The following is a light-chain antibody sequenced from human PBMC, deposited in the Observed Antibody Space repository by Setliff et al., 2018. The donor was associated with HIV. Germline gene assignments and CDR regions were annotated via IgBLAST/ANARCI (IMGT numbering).Light chain of an antibody. CDR1: NIGSKS. Sequence: SYELTQPPSVSVAPGKTARITCGVNNIGSKSVHWYQQKPGQAPVLVVYDNSDRPSGIPGRFSGSNSGNTATLTISRVEAGDEADYYCQVWDSSSDHHVFGTGTKVTVL. CDR3: QVWDSSSDHHV. V-gene: IGLV3-21*03. J-gene: IGLJ1*01. CDR2: DNS.